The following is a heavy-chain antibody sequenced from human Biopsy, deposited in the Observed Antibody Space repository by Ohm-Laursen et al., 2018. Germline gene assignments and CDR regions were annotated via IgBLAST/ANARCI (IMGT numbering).Heavy chain of an antibody. CDR1: GYTFTSYG. CDR3: ALGGIRFLEWPGDFFNY. Sequence: ASVKVSCNVSGYTFTSYGISWVRQAPGQGLEWMGWINPYTSDIHYAQKLQGRVTMTTDTFTSTADMELRSLTSDDTALYYCALGGIRFLEWPGDFFNYWGQGTLVTVPS. V-gene: IGHV1-18*01. J-gene: IGHJ4*02. CDR2: INPYTSDI. D-gene: IGHD3-3*01.